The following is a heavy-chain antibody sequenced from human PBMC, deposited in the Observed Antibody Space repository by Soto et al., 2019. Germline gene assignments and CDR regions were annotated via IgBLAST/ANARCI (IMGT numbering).Heavy chain of an antibody. CDR3: ARGDLPMLVEQH. D-gene: IGHD6-6*01. Sequence: QVQLVQSGAEVKRPGASVKVSCKASGYTFTSYDISWVRQVTGQGLQWMGWMNPNSGNTANAPKFQVRVTMTGNPSIITACLALTNVNIEDTAVYYCARGDLPMLVEQHWGQVTLVTVSS. CDR1: GYTFTSYD. V-gene: IGHV1-8*01. J-gene: IGHJ1*01. CDR2: MNPNSGNT.